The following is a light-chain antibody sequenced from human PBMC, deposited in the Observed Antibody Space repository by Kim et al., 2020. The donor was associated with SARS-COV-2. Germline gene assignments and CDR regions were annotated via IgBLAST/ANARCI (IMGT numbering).Light chain of an antibody. J-gene: IGLJ3*02. V-gene: IGLV10-54*01. CDR3: STWDSSLRAQV. CDR2: GGN. CDR1: NDNVVSHG. Sequence: RQTSTLTCTGNNDNVVSHGAVWLQQHRGLAPRVLSYGGNSRPSGVSERFSASRSGVTASLTVTGLQPEDEADYYCSTWDSSLRAQVFGGGTKLTVL.